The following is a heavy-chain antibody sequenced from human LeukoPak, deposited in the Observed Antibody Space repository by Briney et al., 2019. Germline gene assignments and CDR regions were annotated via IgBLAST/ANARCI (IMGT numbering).Heavy chain of an antibody. CDR1: GYTLTGYY. V-gene: IGHV1-2*02. CDR3: ARDKLGLGELSLYDQ. Sequence: ASVKVSCKASGYTLTGYYMHWVRQAPGQELEWMGWMNPNSGGTKYAQKFQGRVTMTRDTFISTAYMELSRLRSDDTAMYYCARDKLGLGELSLYDQWGQGTLVTVFS. CDR2: MNPNSGGT. J-gene: IGHJ5*02. D-gene: IGHD3-16*02.